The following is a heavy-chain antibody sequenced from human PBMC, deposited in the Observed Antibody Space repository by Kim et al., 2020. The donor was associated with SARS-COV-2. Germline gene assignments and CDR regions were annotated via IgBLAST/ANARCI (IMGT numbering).Heavy chain of an antibody. J-gene: IGHJ5*02. CDR1: GGSISSSNW. CDR2: IYHSGST. V-gene: IGHV4-4*02. CDR3: ARGGHLEWLLYWFDP. D-gene: IGHD3-3*01. Sequence: SETLSLTCAVSGGSISSSNWWSWVRQPPGKGLEWIGEIYHSGSTNYNPSLKSRFTISVDKSKNQFSLKLSSVTTADTAVYYCARGGHLEWLLYWFDPWGQGTLVTVSS.